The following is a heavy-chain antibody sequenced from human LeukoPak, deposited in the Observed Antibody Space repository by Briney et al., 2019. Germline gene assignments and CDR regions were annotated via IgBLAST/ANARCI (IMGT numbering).Heavy chain of an antibody. CDR1: GDSISNYY. CDR2: IYTSGST. V-gene: IGHV4-4*07. J-gene: IGHJ4*02. Sequence: SETLSPTCIVSGDSISNYYWSWIRQPAGKGLEWIGRIYTSGSTNYNPSLKSRVTMSVDTSKNQFSLKLSSVTAADTAVYYCARGHYDSSSDYWGQGTLVTVSS. CDR3: ARGHYDSSSDY. D-gene: IGHD3-3*01.